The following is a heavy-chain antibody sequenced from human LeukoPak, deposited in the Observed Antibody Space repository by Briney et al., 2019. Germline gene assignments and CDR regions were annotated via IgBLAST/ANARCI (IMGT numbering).Heavy chain of an antibody. CDR2: IKSKTDGGTT. Sequence: GGSLRLSCAASGFTFSNAWMSWVRQAPGKGLEWVGRIKSKTDGGTTDYAAPVKGRFTISRDDSKNTLYLQMNSLRAEDTAVYYCAEDLPIDSCSYYSPFDCWGQGTLVTVSS. V-gene: IGHV3-15*01. CDR3: AEDLPIDSCSYYSPFDC. CDR1: GFTFSNAW. D-gene: IGHD3-22*01. J-gene: IGHJ4*02.